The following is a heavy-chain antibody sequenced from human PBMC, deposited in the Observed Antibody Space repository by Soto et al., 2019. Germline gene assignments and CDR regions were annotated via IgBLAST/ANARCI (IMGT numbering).Heavy chain of an antibody. CDR2: ISAYNGNT. D-gene: IGHD2-15*01. J-gene: IGHJ4*02. Sequence: GGPVKVCRKGSGYTFYSYCISWVGKGPGQGLEWMGWISAYNGNTNYAQKLQGRVTMTTDTSTSTAYMELRSLRSDDTAVYYCARGYCSGGSCYNFDYWGQGTLVTVSS. CDR1: GYTFYSYC. V-gene: IGHV1-18*01. CDR3: ARGYCSGGSCYNFDY.